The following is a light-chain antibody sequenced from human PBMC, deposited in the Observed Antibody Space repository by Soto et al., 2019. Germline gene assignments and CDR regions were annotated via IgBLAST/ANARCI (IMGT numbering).Light chain of an antibody. CDR2: GAS. Sequence: EIVLTQSPATVSVSPGGRVTLSCRATQSVSSNLAWYQQKPGQAPRLLIYGASTRATDIPARFSASGSGTEFTLTISSLQSGDFAVYYCQQYNNWPRTFGQGTKV. J-gene: IGKJ1*01. CDR1: QSVSSN. V-gene: IGKV3-15*01. CDR3: QQYNNWPRT.